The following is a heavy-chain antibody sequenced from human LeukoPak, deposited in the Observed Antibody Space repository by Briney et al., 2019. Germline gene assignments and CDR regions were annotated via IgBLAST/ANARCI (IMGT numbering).Heavy chain of an antibody. J-gene: IGHJ4*02. Sequence: SETLSLTCTVSGGSISSYYWSWLWQPPGKGLEWIGYIYYSGSTNYNPSLPSRVTISVDTSKNQFSLKLSSVTAADTAVYYCARGDYGDFFDYWGQGNLVTVSS. D-gene: IGHD4-17*01. V-gene: IGHV4-59*01. CDR3: ARGDYGDFFDY. CDR1: GGSISSYY. CDR2: IYYSGST.